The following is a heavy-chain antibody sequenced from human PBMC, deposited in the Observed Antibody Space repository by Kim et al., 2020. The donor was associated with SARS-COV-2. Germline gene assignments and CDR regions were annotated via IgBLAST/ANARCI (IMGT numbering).Heavy chain of an antibody. V-gene: IGHV3-9*01. CDR3: AKGGATVTTWFDY. Sequence: GGSLRLSCAASGFTFGDNAMHWVRQAPGKGLEWVSGISSKSDNIAYAVSVKGRFTIFRDNAKNSLYLQMNILRAEDTAFYFCAKGGATVTTWFDYWGQGALVTVSS. CDR2: ISSKSDNI. CDR1: GFTFGDNA. J-gene: IGHJ4*02. D-gene: IGHD4-17*01.